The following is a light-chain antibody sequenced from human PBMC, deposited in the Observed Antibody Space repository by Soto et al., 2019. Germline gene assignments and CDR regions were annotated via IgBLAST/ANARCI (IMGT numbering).Light chain of an antibody. Sequence: DIQMTQSPSSLSASVGDRVTITCQASQDISNNLNWYQQKPGKAPNLLIYAASNLETGVPRRFSGSGSGTHFTFTITSLQPEDIATYYCLQYDKLRWTFGQGTKVEI. CDR2: AAS. J-gene: IGKJ1*01. CDR3: LQYDKLRWT. V-gene: IGKV1-33*01. CDR1: QDISNN.